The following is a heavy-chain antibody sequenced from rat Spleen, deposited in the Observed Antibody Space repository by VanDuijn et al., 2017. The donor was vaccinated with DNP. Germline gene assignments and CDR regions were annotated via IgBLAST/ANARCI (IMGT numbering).Heavy chain of an antibody. CDR3: ATGGSPYYFEY. Sequence: EVKLVESGGGLVQPGRSLKLSCAASGFTFSDYNMAWVRQAPKKGLEWVATISYDGSSTYYRDSVKGRFTISRDNAESTLYLHMDSLRSEDTATYYCATGGSPYYFEYWGQGVMVIVSS. CDR2: ISYDGSST. CDR1: GFTFSDYN. D-gene: IGHD5-1*01. V-gene: IGHV5-7*01. J-gene: IGHJ2*01.